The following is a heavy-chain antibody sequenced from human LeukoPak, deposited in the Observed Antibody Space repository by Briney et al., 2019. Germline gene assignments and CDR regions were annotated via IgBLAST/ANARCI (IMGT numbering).Heavy chain of an antibody. Sequence: PSETLFLTCAVSGGSSSSDYWSWSRQPPGKGLWWIGYICYSRSTNYNPSLKSRVTISGDTAKNQFSLKLSSVPAADTAVYYCAREFREYGAFYYYYMDVWGKGTTVTISS. CDR2: ICYSRST. CDR1: GGSSSSDY. J-gene: IGHJ6*03. D-gene: IGHD4-17*01. V-gene: IGHV4-59*01. CDR3: AREFREYGAFYYYYMDV.